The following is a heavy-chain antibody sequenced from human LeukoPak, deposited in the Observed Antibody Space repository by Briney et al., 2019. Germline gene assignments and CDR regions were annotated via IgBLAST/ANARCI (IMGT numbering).Heavy chain of an antibody. CDR3: ARGASGWYTDY. CDR2: INHSGST. J-gene: IGHJ4*02. D-gene: IGHD6-19*01. V-gene: IGHV4-34*01. Sequence: SETLSLTCAVYGGSFSGYYWSWIRQPPGKGLEWIGEINHSGSTNYNPSLKSRVTISVDTSKNQSSLKLSSVTAADTAVYYCARGASGWYTDYWGQGTLVTVSS. CDR1: GGSFSGYY.